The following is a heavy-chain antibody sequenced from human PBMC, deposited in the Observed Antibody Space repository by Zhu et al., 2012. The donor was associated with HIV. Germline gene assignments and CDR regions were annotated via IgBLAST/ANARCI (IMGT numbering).Heavy chain of an antibody. CDR3: ARHMLRGVIITFPLLSLDY. CDR1: GFTFSDYY. J-gene: IGHJ4*03. Sequence: QVQLVESGGGLVKPGGSLRLSCAASGFTFSDYYMSWIRQAPGKGLEWVSYIGSGGNTIYYADSVKGRFTISRDNAKNSLYLQMSSLGAEDTAVYYCARHMLRGVIITFPLLSLDYWGREPGHRLL. D-gene: IGHD3-10*01. V-gene: IGHV3-11*04. CDR2: IGSGGNTI.